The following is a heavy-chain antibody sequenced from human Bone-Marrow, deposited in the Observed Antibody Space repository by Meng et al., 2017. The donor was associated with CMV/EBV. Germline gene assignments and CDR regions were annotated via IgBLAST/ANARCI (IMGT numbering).Heavy chain of an antibody. D-gene: IGHD2-2*01. Sequence: GGSLRLSCAASGFTFNNYVMSWVRQAPGMGLEWVSSITTNGRNAYYADSVKGRFTLSRDNSKNTLYLQMNSLRAEDTAVYYCAKLGRPAASIYLFDYWGQGTLVTVSS. CDR2: ITTNGRNA. CDR1: GFTFNNYV. CDR3: AKLGRPAASIYLFDY. J-gene: IGHJ4*02. V-gene: IGHV3-23*01.